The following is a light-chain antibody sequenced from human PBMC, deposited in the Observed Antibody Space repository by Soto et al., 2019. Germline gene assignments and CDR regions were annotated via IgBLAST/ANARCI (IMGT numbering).Light chain of an antibody. J-gene: IGLJ2*01. Sequence: QSVLTQPASVSGSPGQSITISCTGTSSDVGTYEYVSWYQQHPGKAPKLMIYEVSDRPSGVSNRFSGSKSGNTASLTISGLQAEDEADYYCSSYSSSTTDVLFGGGTKLTVL. V-gene: IGLV2-14*01. CDR1: SSDVGTYEY. CDR2: EVS. CDR3: SSYSSSTTDVL.